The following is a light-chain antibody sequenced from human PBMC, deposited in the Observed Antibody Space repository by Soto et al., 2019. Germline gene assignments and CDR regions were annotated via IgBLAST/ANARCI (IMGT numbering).Light chain of an antibody. CDR3: QQSYATVRT. CDR2: AAY. V-gene: IGKV1-39*01. J-gene: IGKJ4*01. CDR1: QGISTF. Sequence: DIQMTQSPSSLSTSVGDRVTITCRASQGISTFLTWYQQKPGKAHRLLIYAAYRLQSGVQARFSGSGAETDFTLTITSLQPEDFGIYYCQQSYATVRTFGGGTKVDIK.